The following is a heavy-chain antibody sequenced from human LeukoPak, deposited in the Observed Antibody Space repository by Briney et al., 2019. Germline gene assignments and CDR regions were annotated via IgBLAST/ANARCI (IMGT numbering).Heavy chain of an antibody. CDR2: IYPGETA. D-gene: IGHD3-22*01. V-gene: IGHV4-34*01. J-gene: IGHJ5*02. Sequence: SETLSLTCAVSDGSFSSYYWSWFRQSPGEGLEWIAEIYPGETAKYNPSLWSRVTISADTSKSQFSLRLSSVTAAGTAVYYCAGYHQWFLNDRWGQGTLVTVSS. CDR1: DGSFSSYY. CDR3: AGYHQWFLNDR.